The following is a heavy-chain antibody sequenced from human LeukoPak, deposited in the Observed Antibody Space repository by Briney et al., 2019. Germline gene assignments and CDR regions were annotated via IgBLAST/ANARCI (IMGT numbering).Heavy chain of an antibody. Sequence: GASVKVSCKASGYTFTSYDIKSVRQATRQGLEWMGWMNPNSGNTGYAQKFQGRVTMTRNTSISTAYMELSSLRSEDTAVYYCARAVWFGEPTDYWGQGTLVTVSS. CDR1: GYTFTSYD. V-gene: IGHV1-8*01. D-gene: IGHD3-10*01. CDR2: MNPNSGNT. CDR3: ARAVWFGEPTDY. J-gene: IGHJ4*02.